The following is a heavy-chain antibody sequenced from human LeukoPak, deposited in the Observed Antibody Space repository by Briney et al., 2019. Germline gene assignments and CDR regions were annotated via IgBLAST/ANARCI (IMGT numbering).Heavy chain of an antibody. Sequence: SVKVSCKASGGTFSSYAISWVRQAPGQGLEWMGGIIPIFGTANYAQKFQGRVTITADESTSTAYMELSSLRSEDTAVYYCARDQGYYDILTTYYHYGMDVWGKGTTVTVSS. J-gene: IGHJ6*04. CDR1: GGTFSSYA. D-gene: IGHD3-9*01. CDR2: IIPIFGTA. CDR3: ARDQGYYDILTTYYHYGMDV. V-gene: IGHV1-69*01.